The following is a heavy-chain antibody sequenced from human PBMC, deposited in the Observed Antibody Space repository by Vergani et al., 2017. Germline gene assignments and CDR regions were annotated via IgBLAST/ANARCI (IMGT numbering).Heavy chain of an antibody. Sequence: QVQLVESGGGVVQPGRSLRLSCAASGFTFSSYAMHWVRQAPGKGLEWVAVISYDGSNKYYADSVKGRFTISRDNSKNTLYLQMNSLRAEDTAVYYCAPDYYGSGSDFDYWGQGTLVTVSS. V-gene: IGHV3-30-3*01. CDR2: ISYDGSNK. D-gene: IGHD3-10*01. CDR3: APDYYGSGSDFDY. J-gene: IGHJ4*02. CDR1: GFTFSSYA.